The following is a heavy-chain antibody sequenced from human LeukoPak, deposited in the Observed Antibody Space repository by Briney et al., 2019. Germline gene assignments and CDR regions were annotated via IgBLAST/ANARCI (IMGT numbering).Heavy chain of an antibody. CDR1: GFSFSSYG. CDR3: ARAWCSSTSRYEIDY. J-gene: IGHJ4*02. V-gene: IGHV3-33*01. D-gene: IGHD2-2*01. Sequence: PGRSLRLSCAASGFSFSSYGMHWVRQAPGKGLEWVAVIWYDGSNKYYADSVKGRFTISRDNSKNTLYLQMNSLRAEDTAVYYCARAWCSSTSRYEIDYWGQGTLVTVSS. CDR2: IWYDGSNK.